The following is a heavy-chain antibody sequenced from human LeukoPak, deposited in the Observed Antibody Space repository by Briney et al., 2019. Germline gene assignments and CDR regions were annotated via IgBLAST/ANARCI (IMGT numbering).Heavy chain of an antibody. Sequence: SVKVSCKASGGTFSSYAISWVRQAPGQGLEWMGGIIPIFGTANYAQKFQGRVTITADESTSTAYMELSSLRSEDTAVYYCARAGGKIDLDSSGGFDYWGQGTLVTVSS. D-gene: IGHD3-22*01. CDR2: IIPIFGTA. CDR1: GGTFSSYA. CDR3: ARAGGKIDLDSSGGFDY. V-gene: IGHV1-69*13. J-gene: IGHJ4*02.